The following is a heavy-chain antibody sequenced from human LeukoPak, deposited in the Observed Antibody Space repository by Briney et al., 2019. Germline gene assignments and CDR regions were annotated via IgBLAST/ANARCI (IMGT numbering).Heavy chain of an antibody. CDR1: GFTFSSYA. CDR2: ISSNGGST. CDR3: ARESGYGGPYFDY. Sequence: SGGSLRLSCAASGFTFSSYAMHWVRQAPGKGLEYVSAISSNGGSTYYANSVKGRFTISRDNSKNTLYLQMGSLRAEDMAVYYCARESGYGGPYFDYWGQGTLVTVSS. J-gene: IGHJ4*02. V-gene: IGHV3-64*01. D-gene: IGHD5-12*01.